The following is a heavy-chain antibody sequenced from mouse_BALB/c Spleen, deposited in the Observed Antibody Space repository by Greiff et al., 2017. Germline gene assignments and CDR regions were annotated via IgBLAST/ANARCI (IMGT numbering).Heavy chain of an antibody. CDR2: IWSGGST. J-gene: IGHJ3*01. V-gene: IGHV2-4-1*01. D-gene: IGHD2-14*01. CDR1: GFSLTSYG. CDR3: AAIGTGFAY. Sequence: VQLQQSGPGLVQPSQSLSITCTVSGFSLTSYGVHWVRQSPGKGLEWLGVIWSGGSTDYNAAFISRLSISKDNSKSQVFFKMNSLQADDTAIYYCAAIGTGFAYWGQGTLVTVSA.